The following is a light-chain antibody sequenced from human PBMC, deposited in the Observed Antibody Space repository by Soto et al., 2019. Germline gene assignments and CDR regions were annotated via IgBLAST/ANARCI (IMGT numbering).Light chain of an antibody. V-gene: IGKV1-5*01. Sequence: DIQMTQTPSTLSASVGDRVTITCRASQSITNWLAWYQQKPGKAPKVLTYDASILESGVPSRFSGSGSGTEFTLTISSLQPDDFATYYCQHYINYPWAFGQGTKV. CDR2: DAS. J-gene: IGKJ1*01. CDR3: QHYINYPWA. CDR1: QSITNW.